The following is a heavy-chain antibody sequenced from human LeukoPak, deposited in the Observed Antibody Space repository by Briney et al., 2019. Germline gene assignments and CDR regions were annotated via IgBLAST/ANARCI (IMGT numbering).Heavy chain of an antibody. CDR3: AREDIVVVPTVLEWENWFDP. J-gene: IGHJ5*02. Sequence: ASVRVSCKASGYTFTGYYMHWVRQAPGQGLEWMGWINPNSGGTNYAQKFQGRVTMTRDTSISTAFMELRRLRSDDSAVYYGAREDIVVVPTVLEWENWFDPWGQGTLVTVSS. CDR2: INPNSGGT. D-gene: IGHD2-2*01. CDR1: GYTFTGYY. V-gene: IGHV1-2*02.